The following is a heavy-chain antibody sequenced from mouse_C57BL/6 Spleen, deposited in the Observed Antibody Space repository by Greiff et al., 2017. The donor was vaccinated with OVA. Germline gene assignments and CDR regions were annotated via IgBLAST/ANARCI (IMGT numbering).Heavy chain of an antibody. J-gene: IGHJ2*01. CDR2: IYPGDGST. Sequence: VQLQQSGPELVKPGASVKMSCKASGYTFTSYYIHWVKQRPGQGLEWIGWIYPGDGSTKYNEKFKGKTTLTADKSSSTAYMLLSSLTSEYSAIYFYLLGDYWGQGTTLTVSS. V-gene: IGHV1S56*01. CDR3: LLGDY. D-gene: IGHD4-1*01. CDR1: GYTFTSYY.